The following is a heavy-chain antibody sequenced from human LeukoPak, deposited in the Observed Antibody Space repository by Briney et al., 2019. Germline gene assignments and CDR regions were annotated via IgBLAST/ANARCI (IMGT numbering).Heavy chain of an antibody. D-gene: IGHD6-19*01. CDR3: ARDKLGSGYSSDFDY. CDR1: GFSVSSNY. J-gene: IGHJ4*02. CDR2: IYTGGST. Sequence: AGGSLRLSCAASGFSVSSNYMNWVRQAPGKGLEWVSAIYTGGSTYYADSVKGRFTISRDNFKNTLYLQMNSLRAEGTAVYYCARDKLGSGYSSDFDYWGQGTLVTVSS. V-gene: IGHV3-66*02.